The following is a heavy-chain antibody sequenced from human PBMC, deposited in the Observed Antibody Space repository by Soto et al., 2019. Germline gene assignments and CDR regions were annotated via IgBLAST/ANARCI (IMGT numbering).Heavy chain of an antibody. Sequence: QVQLQESGPGLVKTSETLSLTCGVSGGSIRNYFWSWIRQPPGKSLEWIGYIYYDGTTKYRPSLERRVTMSVDTSQTQFSLHLTSVTAADTAVYFCARGGGSFGPYYYYAMDVWGQGTTVTVSS. CDR1: GGSIRNYF. CDR2: IYYDGTT. D-gene: IGHD3-10*01. V-gene: IGHV4-59*13. CDR3: ARGGGSFGPYYYYAMDV. J-gene: IGHJ6*02.